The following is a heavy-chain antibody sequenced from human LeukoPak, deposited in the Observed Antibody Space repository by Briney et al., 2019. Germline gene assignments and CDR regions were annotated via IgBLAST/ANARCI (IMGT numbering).Heavy chain of an antibody. V-gene: IGHV1-2*02. Sequence: ASVKVSCKASGYTFTGYYMHWVRQAPGQGLEWMGWINPNSGGTNYAQKFQGRVTMTRDTSISTAYMELRRLRFDDTAVYYCARGVGLDDAFDIWGQGTMVTVSS. CDR3: ARGVGLDDAFDI. CDR2: INPNSGGT. D-gene: IGHD1-26*01. CDR1: GYTFTGYY. J-gene: IGHJ3*02.